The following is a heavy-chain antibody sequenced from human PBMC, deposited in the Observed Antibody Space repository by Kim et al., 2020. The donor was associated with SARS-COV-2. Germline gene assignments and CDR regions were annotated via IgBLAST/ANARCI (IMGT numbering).Heavy chain of an antibody. Sequence: SETLSLTCAVYGGSFSGYYWSWIRQPPGKGLEWIGEINHSGSTNYNPSLKSRVTISVDTSKNQFSLKLSSVTAADTAVYYCAKFKPPAPYGMDVWGQGTTVTVSS. J-gene: IGHJ6*02. V-gene: IGHV4-34*01. CDR1: GGSFSGYY. CDR2: INHSGST. CDR3: AKFKPPAPYGMDV.